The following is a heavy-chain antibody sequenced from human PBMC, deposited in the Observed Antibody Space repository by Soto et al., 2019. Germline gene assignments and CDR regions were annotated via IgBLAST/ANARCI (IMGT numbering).Heavy chain of an antibody. V-gene: IGHV1-18*01. CDR3: ARSGHPDIVLVPAAIGDYYYYGMDV. D-gene: IGHD2-2*02. Sequence: ASVKVCCKASGYTFTSYGISWVRQAPGQGLEWMGWISAYNGNTNYAQKLQGRVTMTTDTSTSTAYMELRSLRSDDTAVYYCARSGHPDIVLVPAAIGDYYYYGMDVWGQGTTVTVSS. J-gene: IGHJ6*02. CDR2: ISAYNGNT. CDR1: GYTFTSYG.